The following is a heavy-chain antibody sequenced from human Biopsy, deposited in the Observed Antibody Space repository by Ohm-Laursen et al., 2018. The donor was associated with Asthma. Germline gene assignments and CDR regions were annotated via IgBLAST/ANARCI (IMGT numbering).Heavy chain of an antibody. CDR2: IYYTGSD. CDR1: GGSVSTGSYY. J-gene: IGHJ6*02. CDR3: ARGPNYHGSGRAPIGMDV. Sequence: TLSPTCTVSGGSVSTGSYYWSWIRQPPGKGLEWLGYIYYTGSDNYNPSLKSRVTISVDTSKNQFSLRLNSVTAADTAVYYCARGPNYHGSGRAPIGMDVWGQGTTVTVSS. V-gene: IGHV4-61*01. D-gene: IGHD3-10*01.